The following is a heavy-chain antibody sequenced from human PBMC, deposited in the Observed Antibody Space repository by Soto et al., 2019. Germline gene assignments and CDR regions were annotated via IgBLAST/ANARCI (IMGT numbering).Heavy chain of an antibody. V-gene: IGHV3-21*01. CDR2: ISSSSSYI. J-gene: IGHJ2*01. CDR3: ARDRGLCYFDL. Sequence: EVQLVASGGGLVKPGGSMRLSCAASGFTFSSYIMNWVRQAPGKGLEWVSSISSSSSYIYYADSVKGRVTISRDNATNSLYLQMNGLRAEDTAVYYCARDRGLCYFDLWGRGTLVTVSA. CDR1: GFTFSSYI.